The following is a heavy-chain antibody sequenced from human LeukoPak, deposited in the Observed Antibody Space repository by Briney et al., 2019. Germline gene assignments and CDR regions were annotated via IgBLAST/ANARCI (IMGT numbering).Heavy chain of an antibody. J-gene: IGHJ4*02. V-gene: IGHV3-64D*09. Sequence: GGSLRLSCSASGFTFSNYAVHWVRQAPGKGLEYVSAINDHGDNTFYADSVKGRFTISRDNSKNTLYLQMSSLRAEDTAVYYCVKPEDGGSYPYWGQGTLVTVSP. CDR3: VKPEDGGSYPY. D-gene: IGHD1-26*01. CDR2: INDHGDNT. CDR1: GFTFSNYA.